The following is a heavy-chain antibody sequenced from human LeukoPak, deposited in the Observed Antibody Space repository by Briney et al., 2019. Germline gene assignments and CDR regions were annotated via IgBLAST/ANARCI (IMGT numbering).Heavy chain of an antibody. V-gene: IGHV1-18*01. CDR2: ISAYNGNT. D-gene: IGHD6-19*01. J-gene: IGHJ4*02. CDR3: ARVGSSGWHEDYYFDY. CDR1: GYTFTSYG. Sequence: GASVKVSCKASGYTFTSYGISWVRQAPGQGLERMGWISAYNGNTNYAQKLQGRVTMTTDTSTSTAYMELRSLRSDDTAVYYCARVGSSGWHEDYYFDYWGQGTLVTVSS.